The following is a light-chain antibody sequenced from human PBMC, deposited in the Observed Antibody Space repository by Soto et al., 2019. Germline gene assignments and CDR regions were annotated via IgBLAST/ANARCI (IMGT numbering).Light chain of an antibody. V-gene: IGKV3-20*01. CDR1: QSVSSN. Sequence: EIVVYQSAAALSVSPWDRATLSCRASQSVSSNLAWYQQKPGQAPRLLMYGVSTRDTGIPDRFSGSGAGTDFTLTISRLEPGDFAVYYCQVYGSSPKTVGQGTKVDIK. CDR2: GVS. J-gene: IGKJ1*01. CDR3: QVYGSSPKT.